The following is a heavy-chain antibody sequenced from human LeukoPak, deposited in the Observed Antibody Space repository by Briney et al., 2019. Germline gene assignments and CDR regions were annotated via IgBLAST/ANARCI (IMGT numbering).Heavy chain of an antibody. CDR3: ARDQTFGGVEDP. CDR1: GGSINSSNW. CDR2: ISHTGNT. J-gene: IGHJ5*02. Sequence: SGTLSLTCVVSGGSINSSNWWSWVRQPPRKGLEWIGEISHTGNTNYNASLKSRVTISVDKPKNQFSLKLTSVTAADTAVYYCARDQTFGGVEDPWGQGTLVIVSS. D-gene: IGHD3-16*01. V-gene: IGHV4-4*02.